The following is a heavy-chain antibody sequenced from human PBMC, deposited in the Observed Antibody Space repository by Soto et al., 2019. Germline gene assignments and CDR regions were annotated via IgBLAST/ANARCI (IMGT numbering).Heavy chain of an antibody. CDR2: FYSGDSDT. CDR3: ARGSSGFYDY. V-gene: IGHV5-51*01. J-gene: IGHJ4*02. CDR1: GYSFANYC. Sequence: GESLKISCKGSGYSFANYCIAWVRQMPGKGLEWMGIFYSGDSDTRYSPSFQGQVVIPGDKSINTAYLQWTSLKASDTAMYYCARGSSGFYDYWGQGTLVTVSS. D-gene: IGHD6-19*01.